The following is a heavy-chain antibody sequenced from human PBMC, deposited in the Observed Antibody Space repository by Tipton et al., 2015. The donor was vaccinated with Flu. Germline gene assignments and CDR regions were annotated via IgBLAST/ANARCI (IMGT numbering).Heavy chain of an antibody. J-gene: IGHJ6*02. Sequence: CAASGFTFSSYAMSWVRQAPGKGLEWVSAISGSGGSTYYADSVKGRFTISRDNSKNTLYLQMNSLRAEDTAVYYCAKADYYDSSGYYLSDYYYYGMDVWGQGTTVTVSS. CDR3: AKADYYDSSGYYLSDYYYYGMDV. V-gene: IGHV3-23*01. CDR2: ISGSGGST. CDR1: GFTFSSYA. D-gene: IGHD3-22*01.